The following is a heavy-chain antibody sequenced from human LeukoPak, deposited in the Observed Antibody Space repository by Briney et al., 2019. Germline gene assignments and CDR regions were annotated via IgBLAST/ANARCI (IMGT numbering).Heavy chain of an antibody. V-gene: IGHV3-30*18. CDR2: ISYDGSNK. CDR1: GFTFSSYG. CDR3: AKAYSSGWSNAIDY. J-gene: IGHJ4*02. Sequence: GRSLRLSCAASGFTFSSYGMHWVRQAPGKGLEWVAVISYDGSNKYYADSVKGRFTISRDNSKNTLYLQMNSLRGEDTAVYYCAKAYSSGWSNAIDYWGQGTLVTVSS. D-gene: IGHD6-19*01.